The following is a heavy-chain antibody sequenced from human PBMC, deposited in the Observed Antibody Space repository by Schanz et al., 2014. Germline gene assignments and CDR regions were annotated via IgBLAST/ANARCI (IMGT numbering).Heavy chain of an antibody. Sequence: VQLVESGGGLVQPGGSLRLSCEASGFSFSVSWMNWVRQAPGKGLEWVAVLSSDESRKFYADSEKGRFTISRDSSSNTLYLQVNSLRPEDTAVYYCARDGDFDYWGQGTLVTVSS. J-gene: IGHJ4*02. CDR3: ARDGDFDY. V-gene: IGHV3-30-3*01. CDR2: LSSDESRK. CDR1: GFSFSVSW.